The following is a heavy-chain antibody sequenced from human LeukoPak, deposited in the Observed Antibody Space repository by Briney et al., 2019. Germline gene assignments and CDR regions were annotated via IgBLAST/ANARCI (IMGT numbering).Heavy chain of an antibody. D-gene: IGHD3-16*01. CDR1: GFTFSSHD. CDR3: VRGGVWGLSSNWLEA. CDR2: FIPAGDR. J-gene: IGHJ5*02. V-gene: IGHV3-13*01. Sequence: GGSLVLSCAASGFTFSSHDMHWVRQAAGKGLEWVSGFIPAGDRYYAESVKGRFTISREDAKSSLYLQMNSLRAGDTAVYYCVRGGVWGLSSNWLEAWGQGVLVTVSS.